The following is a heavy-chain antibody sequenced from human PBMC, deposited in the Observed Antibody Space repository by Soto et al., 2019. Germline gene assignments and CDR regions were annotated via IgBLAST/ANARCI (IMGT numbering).Heavy chain of an antibody. CDR2: SGST. CDR1: GGSISSYH. D-gene: IGHD6-19*01. V-gene: IGHV4-59*08. Sequence: QVQLQESGPGLVKPSETLSLTCTVSGGSISSYHWGWIRQPPGKGLEWIGYSGSTNYNPSLKSRVTISVDTSKNQFSLNLSSVTAADTAVYYCARRASSGWRTDFDYWGQGTLVTVSS. CDR3: ARRASSGWRTDFDY. J-gene: IGHJ4*02.